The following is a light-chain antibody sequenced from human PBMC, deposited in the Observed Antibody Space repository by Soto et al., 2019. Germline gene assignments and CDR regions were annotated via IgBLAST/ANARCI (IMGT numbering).Light chain of an antibody. J-gene: IGKJ1*01. Sequence: EVVLTHSPGTLSLSPWERATLSCRASQSVGSSYLAWYQQKPGQAPRVLIYGTSSRATGIPDRFGGSGSGTDFTHTISRLEPEDFAVYYCQQYTTSSWTFGQGTKVDIK. CDR2: GTS. V-gene: IGKV3-20*01. CDR3: QQYTTSSWT. CDR1: QSVGSSY.